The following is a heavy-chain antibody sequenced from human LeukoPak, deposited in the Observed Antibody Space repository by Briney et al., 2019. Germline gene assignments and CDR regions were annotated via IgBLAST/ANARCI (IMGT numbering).Heavy chain of an antibody. D-gene: IGHD3-3*01. CDR3: ARDTPYYDFWSGYASNWFDP. Sequence: GGTLRLSCAASGFTFSSYGMSWVRQAPGKGLEWVAVISYDGSNKYYADSVKGRFTISRDNSKNTLYLQMNSLRAEDTAVYYCARDTPYYDFWSGYASNWFDPWGQGTLVTVSS. CDR2: ISYDGSNK. J-gene: IGHJ5*02. V-gene: IGHV3-30*03. CDR1: GFTFSSYG.